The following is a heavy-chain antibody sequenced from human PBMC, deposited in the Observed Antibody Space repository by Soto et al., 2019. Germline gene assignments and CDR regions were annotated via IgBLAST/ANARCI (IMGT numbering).Heavy chain of an antibody. D-gene: IGHD3-10*01. Sequence: QVQLQESGPGLVKPSETLSLTCTVSGGSISSYYWSWIRQPPGKGLEWIGYIYYSGSTNYNPSLNSRGTISADTSKNQCALQLSSVTAADTAVYYCARRVRGVTTYYFDYWGQGTLVTVSS. CDR3: ARRVRGVTTYYFDY. V-gene: IGHV4-59*08. J-gene: IGHJ4*02. CDR1: GGSISSYY. CDR2: IYYSGST.